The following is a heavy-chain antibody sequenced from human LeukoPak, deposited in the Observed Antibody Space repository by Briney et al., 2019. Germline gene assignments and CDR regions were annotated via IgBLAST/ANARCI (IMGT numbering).Heavy chain of an antibody. CDR1: GGSISSSNW. J-gene: IGHJ4*02. V-gene: IGHV4-4*02. Sequence: SETLSLTCAVSGGSISSSNWWSWVRQPPGKGLEWIEEIYHSGSTNYNPSLKSRVTISVDKSKNQFSLKLSSVTAADTAVYYCARRGYSYGSDSFDYWGQGTLVTVSS. CDR2: IYHSGST. D-gene: IGHD5-18*01. CDR3: ARRGYSYGSDSFDY.